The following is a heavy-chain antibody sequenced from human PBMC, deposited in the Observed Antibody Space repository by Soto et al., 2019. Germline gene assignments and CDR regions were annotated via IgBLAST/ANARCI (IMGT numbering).Heavy chain of an antibody. CDR3: ARRQNFVYYYYGMDV. V-gene: IGHV1-69*02. CDR2: IIPNLGIA. CDR1: GGTFSSYT. Sequence: QVQLVQSGAEVKKPGSSVKVSCKASGGTFSSYTISWVRQAPGQGLEWMGRIIPNLGIANYAQKFPGRVTITADKTTRSADMELRSLRSEDTAVYYCARRQNFVYYYYGMDVWGQGTTVTVSS. J-gene: IGHJ6*02.